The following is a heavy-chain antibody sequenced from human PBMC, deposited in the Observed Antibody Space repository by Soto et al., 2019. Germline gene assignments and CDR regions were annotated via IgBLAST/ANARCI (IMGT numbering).Heavy chain of an antibody. CDR3: AKLDGYIYHFDH. CDR2: ITGIGSWGDT. CDR1: GLTFSSYA. V-gene: IGHV3-23*01. D-gene: IGHD5-12*01. Sequence: VGSLRLSCAASGLTFSSYAMSWIRQAPGRGLEWVSTITGIGSWGDTFYADSVKGRCTVSRDNAKNTLYLQMNSLRAEDTAVYYRAKLDGYIYHFDHPGQGTLVTVS. J-gene: IGHJ4*02.